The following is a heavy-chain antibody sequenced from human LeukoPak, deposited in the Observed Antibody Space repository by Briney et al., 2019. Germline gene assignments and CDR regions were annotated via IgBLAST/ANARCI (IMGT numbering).Heavy chain of an antibody. CDR3: TRVGKLAATGNHFDY. CDR2: IRSKAYGCTT. CDR1: GFTFGDYS. J-gene: IGHJ4*02. Sequence: PGRSLRLSCTASGFTFGDYSMNWVRQAPGKGLEWVGFIRSKAYGCTTDYAASVKGRFTISRDDSKSIAYLQMNSLKTEDTAVYYCTRVGKLAATGNHFDYWGQGTLVTVSS. V-gene: IGHV3-49*04. D-gene: IGHD2-15*01.